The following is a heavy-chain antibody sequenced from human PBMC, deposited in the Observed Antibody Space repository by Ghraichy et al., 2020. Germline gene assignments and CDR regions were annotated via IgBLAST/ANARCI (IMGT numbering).Heavy chain of an antibody. D-gene: IGHD3-10*01. CDR3: ATSMGYGSGSYFVYFDY. V-gene: IGHV3-48*02. CDR1: GFNFISYS. CDR2: ISRSSSTI. Sequence: GGSLSLSCAASGFNFISYSMNWLRRAPGKGLEWVSFISRSSSTIYYADSVKGRLPISRDNAKNSLFLQLNSLGDEDTAVYHCATSMGYGSGSYFVYFDYWSQGTLVTVSS. J-gene: IGHJ4*02.